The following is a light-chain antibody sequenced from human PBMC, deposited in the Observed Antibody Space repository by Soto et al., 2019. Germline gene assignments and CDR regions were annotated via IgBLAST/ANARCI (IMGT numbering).Light chain of an antibody. J-gene: IGKJ1*01. CDR3: QQYGSSPRT. CDR2: DAS. CDR1: QSVSSSY. Sequence: EIVLTQSPGTLSLSPGERATLSCRASQSVSSSYLAWYQQKPGQAPRLLIYDASSRATGIPDRFSGSGSGKDFTLTITTLEPEDYAVYYCQQYGSSPRTLGQGTEMGIK. V-gene: IGKV3-20*01.